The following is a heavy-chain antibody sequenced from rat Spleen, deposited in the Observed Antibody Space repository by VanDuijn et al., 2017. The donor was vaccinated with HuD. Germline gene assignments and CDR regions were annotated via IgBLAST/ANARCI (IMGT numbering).Heavy chain of an antibody. V-gene: IGHV4-2*01. J-gene: IGHJ2*01. CDR1: GFNFNDYW. Sequence: EVKLVEFGGGLVQPGRSLKLSCAASGFNFNDYWMGWVRQAPGKGLEWIGEINKDSRTIKYSPSLKDKFIISRDNAQNTLYLQMNKLGSEDTATYYCVREDAGVNYWGQGVMVTVPS. CDR2: INKDSRTI. CDR3: VREDAGVNY. D-gene: IGHD4-4*01.